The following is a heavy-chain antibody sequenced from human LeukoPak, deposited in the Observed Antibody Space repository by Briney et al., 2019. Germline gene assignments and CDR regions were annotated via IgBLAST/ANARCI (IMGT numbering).Heavy chain of an antibody. Sequence: SETLSLTCTVSGGSISSYYWSWIRQPAGKGLEWIGRIYTSGSTNYNPSLKSRVTMSVDTSKSQFSLKLSSVPAADTAVYYCARDLVEGSGNYYNKYYYYYMDVWGKGTAVTISS. CDR3: ARDLVEGSGNYYNKYYYYYMDV. J-gene: IGHJ6*03. CDR2: IYTSGST. CDR1: GGSISSYY. D-gene: IGHD3-10*01. V-gene: IGHV4-4*07.